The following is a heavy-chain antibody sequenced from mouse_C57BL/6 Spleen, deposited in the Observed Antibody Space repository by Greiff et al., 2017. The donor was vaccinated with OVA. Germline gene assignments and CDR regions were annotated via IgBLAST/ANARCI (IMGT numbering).Heavy chain of an antibody. CDR2: IDPETGGT. Sequence: VQLKESGAELVRPGASVTLSCKASGYTFTDYEMHWVKQTPVHGLEWIGAIDPETGGTAYNQKFKGKAILTADKSSSTAYMELRSLTSEDSAVYYCTNYYGDFDYWGQGTTLTVSS. V-gene: IGHV1-15*01. CDR3: TNYYGDFDY. J-gene: IGHJ2*01. D-gene: IGHD1-1*01. CDR1: GYTFTDYE.